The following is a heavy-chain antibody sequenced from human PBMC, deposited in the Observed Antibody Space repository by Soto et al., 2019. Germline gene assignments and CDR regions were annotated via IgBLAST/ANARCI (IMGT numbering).Heavy chain of an antibody. CDR1: GFTFSSYA. CDR2: ISYDGSNK. J-gene: IGHJ4*02. CDR3: ARDMGATWGYQVDY. D-gene: IGHD1-26*01. V-gene: IGHV3-30-3*01. Sequence: PGGSLRLSCAASGFTFSSYAMHWVRQAPGKGLEWVAVISYDGSNKYYADSVKGRFTISRDNSKNTLYLQMNSLRAEDTAVYYCARDMGATWGYQVDYWGQGTLVTVSS.